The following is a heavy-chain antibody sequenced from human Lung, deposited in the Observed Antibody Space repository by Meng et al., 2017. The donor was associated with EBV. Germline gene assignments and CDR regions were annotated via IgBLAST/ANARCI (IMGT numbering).Heavy chain of an antibody. J-gene: IGHJ4*02. CDR2: IYYSGST. Sequence: QWKLQESVPALVKPPQTLSLTCTFSGGSVESGGYSWSWIRQRPGRGLEWIGYIYYSGSTFYTPSLKSRATLSVDTSKNQFSLKLNSVTAADTAVYYCARLRLVWMFDYWGQGALVTVSS. V-gene: IGHV4-31*03. CDR1: GGSVESGGYS. D-gene: IGHD6-19*01. CDR3: ARLRLVWMFDY.